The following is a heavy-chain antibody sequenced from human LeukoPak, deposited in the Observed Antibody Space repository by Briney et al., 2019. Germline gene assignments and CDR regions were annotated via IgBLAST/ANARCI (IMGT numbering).Heavy chain of an antibody. CDR2: FYYSGST. V-gene: IGHV4-39*07. CDR1: GGSISSSSYY. D-gene: IGHD3-9*01. CDR3: AREQYYDILTGYYQYFQH. J-gene: IGHJ1*01. Sequence: SETLSLTCTVSGGSISSSSYYWGWIRQPPGKGLEWIGSFYYSGSTYYNPSLKSRVTISVDTSKNQFSLKLSSVTAADTAVYYCAREQYYDILTGYYQYFQHWGQGTLVTVSS.